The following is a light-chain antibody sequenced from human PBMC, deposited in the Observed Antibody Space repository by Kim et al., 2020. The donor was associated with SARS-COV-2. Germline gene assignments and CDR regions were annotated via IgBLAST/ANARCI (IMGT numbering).Light chain of an antibody. CDR1: QSVSSNF. J-gene: IGKJ1*01. Sequence: ENVLTQSPGTLSLSPGERATLSCRASQSVSSNFLAWYQQKADQAPRLVIYSASSRASGIPDRFSGSGSGTDFTLTISTLEPEDFAVYYCQQYATSPETFGQGTKVDIK. CDR2: SAS. V-gene: IGKV3-20*01. CDR3: QQYATSPET.